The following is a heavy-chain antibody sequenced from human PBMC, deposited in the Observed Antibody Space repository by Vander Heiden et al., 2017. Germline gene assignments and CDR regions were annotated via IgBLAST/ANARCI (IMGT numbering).Heavy chain of an antibody. D-gene: IGHD5-12*01. J-gene: IGHJ3*01. CDR3: ARDCWGKPYIVDGFDL. CDR2: RKNDGSET. CDR1: GFTFNGYY. Sequence: EVQLVESGGGLVQPGGSLRLSCAASGFTFNGYYMSWVRQAPGKGLEFVANRKNDGSETWYLDSVKGRFTISRDNGKNSLYLQMNSLRSEDTAVYFCARDCWGKPYIVDGFDLWGHGTRVTVSS. V-gene: IGHV3-7*01.